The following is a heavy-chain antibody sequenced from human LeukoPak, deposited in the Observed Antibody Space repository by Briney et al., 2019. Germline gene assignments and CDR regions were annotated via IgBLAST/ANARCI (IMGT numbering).Heavy chain of an antibody. CDR3: ARDRAPKTVTSEVDAFDI. CDR2: INAGNGDT. Sequence: GASVKVSCKASEYAFTSYAIHWVRQAPGQRLEWMGWINAGNGDTKYSEEFQGRVTITRDTSASTVYMELSSLRSEDMAVYYCARDRAPKTVTSEVDAFDIWGQGTMVTVSS. V-gene: IGHV1-3*03. CDR1: EYAFTSYA. J-gene: IGHJ3*02. D-gene: IGHD4-17*01.